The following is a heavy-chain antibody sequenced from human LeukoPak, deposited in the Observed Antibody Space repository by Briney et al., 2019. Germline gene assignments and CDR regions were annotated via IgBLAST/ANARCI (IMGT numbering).Heavy chain of an antibody. CDR3: ARSYKWNRPLDY. CDR1: GYTFTSYY. D-gene: IGHD1-20*01. Sequence: ASVKVSCKASGYTFTSYYMHWVRQAPGQGLEWMGIINPSGGSTSYAQKFQGRVTMTRDTSTSTVHMELSSLRSEDTAVYYCARSYKWNRPLDYWGQGTLVTVSS. V-gene: IGHV1-46*01. CDR2: INPSGGST. J-gene: IGHJ4*02.